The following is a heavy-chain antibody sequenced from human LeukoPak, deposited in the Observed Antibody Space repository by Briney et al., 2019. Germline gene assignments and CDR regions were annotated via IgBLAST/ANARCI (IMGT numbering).Heavy chain of an antibody. D-gene: IGHD1-1*01. CDR3: AKRDRGGWFDP. CDR2: TFYTGAT. CDR1: GGSIRSHH. Sequence: SETLSLTCTVSGGSIRSHHWTWIRQAPGKRLEWIGYTFYTGATYYNPSLRSRVTISIDTSKNQFSLKVTSVTTADTAVYYCAKRDRGGWFDPWDQGTLVTVSS. V-gene: IGHV4-59*11. J-gene: IGHJ5*02.